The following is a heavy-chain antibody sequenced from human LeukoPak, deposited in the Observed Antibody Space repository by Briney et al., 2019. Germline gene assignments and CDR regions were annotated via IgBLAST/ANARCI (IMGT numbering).Heavy chain of an antibody. CDR1: GGSISSYY. J-gene: IGHJ3*02. V-gene: IGHV4-59*08. CDR3: ARQTVVVTYANDAFDI. D-gene: IGHD3-22*01. CDR2: IYYSGST. Sequence: SETLSLTCTVSGGSISSYYWSWIRQPPGKGLEWIGYIYYSGSTNYNPSLKSRVTISVDTSKNQFSLKLSSVTAADTAVYYCARQTVVVTYANDAFDIWGQGTMVTVSS.